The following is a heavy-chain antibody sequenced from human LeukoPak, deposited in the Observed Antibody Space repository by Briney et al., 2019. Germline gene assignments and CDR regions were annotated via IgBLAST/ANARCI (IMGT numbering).Heavy chain of an antibody. V-gene: IGHV3-23*01. CDR1: GFTFSSYA. D-gene: IGHD4-17*01. Sequence: PGGSLRLSCAASGFTFSSYAMSWVRQGPGKGLEWVSSISGSGDYTCYADSVKDRFSISRDNSKTTVSLQMNSLRAKDTAVYYCAKGRGTAVTSAANYWGQGTLVTVSS. J-gene: IGHJ4*02. CDR2: ISGSGDYT. CDR3: AKGRGTAVTSAANY.